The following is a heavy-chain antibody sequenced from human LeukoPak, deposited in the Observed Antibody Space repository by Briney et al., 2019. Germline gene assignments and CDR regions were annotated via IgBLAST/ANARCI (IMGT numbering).Heavy chain of an antibody. D-gene: IGHD1-1*01. CDR3: ASGLQLEPTHY. CDR2: IIPIFGTA. Sequence: GASVKVSCKASGGTFSSYAISWVRQAPGQGLEWMGGIIPIFGTANYAQKFQGRVTITADESTSTAYMELSSLRSEDTAVYYCASGLQLEPTHYWGQGTLVTVSS. CDR1: GGTFSSYA. V-gene: IGHV1-69*13. J-gene: IGHJ4*02.